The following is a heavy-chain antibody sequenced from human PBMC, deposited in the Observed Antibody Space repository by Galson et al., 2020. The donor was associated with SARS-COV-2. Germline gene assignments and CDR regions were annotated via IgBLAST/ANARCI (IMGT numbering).Heavy chain of an antibody. CDR1: GESHSAHY. V-gene: IGHV4-34*01. CDR3: AILEAPMVDY. CDR2: IHPSGSR. Sequence: SETLSLTCGVSGESHSAHYYSWTRQPQEKGLARIGDIHPSGSRNYNPSPRSRVPMSVDTSKNQFSLRLNSVTAADTAVYYCAILEAPMVDYWGQGSLVTVSS. D-gene: IGHD3-10*01. J-gene: IGHJ4*02.